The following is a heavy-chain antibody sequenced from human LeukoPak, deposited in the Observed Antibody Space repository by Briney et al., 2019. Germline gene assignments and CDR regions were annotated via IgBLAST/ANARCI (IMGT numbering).Heavy chain of an antibody. CDR2: ISHGGST. J-gene: IGHJ6*03. D-gene: IGHD1-14*01. V-gene: IGHV4-34*01. Sequence: PSETLSLTCAVYGVSFSDNYWSWIRQSPGKGLEWIGEISHGGSTNYNPSLKSRVSISLDTSKNHFSLRLSSLTAADTALYYCARDRKYYYHMDVWGKGTTVTVSS. CDR3: ARDRKYYYHMDV. CDR1: GVSFSDNY.